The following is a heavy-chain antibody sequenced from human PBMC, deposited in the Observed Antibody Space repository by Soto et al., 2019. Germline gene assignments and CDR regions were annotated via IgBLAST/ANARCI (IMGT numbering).Heavy chain of an antibody. Sequence: GGSLRLSCAASGFTFSGSAMHWVRQASGKGLEWVGRIRSKANSYATAYAASVKGRFTISRDDSKNTAYLQMNSLKTEDTAVYYRTRGIAAAGPIDYWGQGTLVTVSS. D-gene: IGHD6-13*01. J-gene: IGHJ4*02. CDR2: IRSKANSYAT. CDR1: GFTFSGSA. CDR3: TRGIAAAGPIDY. V-gene: IGHV3-73*01.